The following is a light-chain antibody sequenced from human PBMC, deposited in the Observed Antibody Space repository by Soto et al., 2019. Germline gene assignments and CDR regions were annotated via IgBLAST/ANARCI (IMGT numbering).Light chain of an antibody. J-gene: IGKJ2*01. CDR1: QSISSW. CDR2: DAS. V-gene: IGKV1-5*01. Sequence: DIQMTQSPSTLSASVGDRVTITCRASQSISSWLAWYQQKPGKAPNLLIYDASNLESGVPSRFSGSGSVTEFPLTISSLQPDDFANYYGQQYHSYLYTFGQGTKLEIK. CDR3: QQYHSYLYT.